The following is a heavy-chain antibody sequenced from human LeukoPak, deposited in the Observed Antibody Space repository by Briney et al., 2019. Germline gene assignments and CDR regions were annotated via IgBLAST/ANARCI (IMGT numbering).Heavy chain of an antibody. CDR2: IYHSGST. J-gene: IGHJ3*02. Sequence: SETLSLTCTVSGGSISSNNHYWGWIRQPPGKGLEWIGSIYHSGSTYYNPSLKSRVTISVDTSKNQFSLRLSSMTAADTAVYYCAREDSSVSDDAFDIWGQGTMVTVSS. V-gene: IGHV4-39*02. D-gene: IGHD3-22*01. CDR1: GGSISSNNHY. CDR3: AREDSSVSDDAFDI.